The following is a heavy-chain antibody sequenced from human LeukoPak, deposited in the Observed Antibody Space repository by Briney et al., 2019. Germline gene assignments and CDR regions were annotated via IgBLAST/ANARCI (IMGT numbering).Heavy chain of an antibody. J-gene: IGHJ4*02. CDR1: AFTFSNYS. CDR3: ARYRLTRVNDFFDY. CDR2: ISGRSSTI. D-gene: IGHD1-1*01. Sequence: GGSLRLSCAASAFTFSNYSMNWVRQAPGKGLEWISYISGRSSTIYYADSVRGRFTISRDNAKNSMYLQMNSLRAEDTAVYYCARYRLTRVNDFFDYWGQGTLVTVSS. V-gene: IGHV3-48*01.